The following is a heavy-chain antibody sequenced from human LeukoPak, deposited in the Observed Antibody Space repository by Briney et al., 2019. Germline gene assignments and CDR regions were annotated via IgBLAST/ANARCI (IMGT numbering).Heavy chain of an antibody. V-gene: IGHV3-23*01. D-gene: IGHD6-19*01. CDR2: ISGSGGST. Sequence: GGSLRLSCAASGFTFSSYGMSWVRQAPGKGLEWVSAISGSGGSTYYADSVKGRFTISRDNSKNTLYLQMNSLRAEDTAVYYCARIPVAGFWYFDLWGRGTLVTVSS. CDR1: GFTFSSYG. CDR3: ARIPVAGFWYFDL. J-gene: IGHJ2*01.